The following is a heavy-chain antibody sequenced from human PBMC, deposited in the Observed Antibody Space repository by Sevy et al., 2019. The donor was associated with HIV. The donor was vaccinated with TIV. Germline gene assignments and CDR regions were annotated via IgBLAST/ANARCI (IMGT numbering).Heavy chain of an antibody. D-gene: IGHD3-22*01. V-gene: IGHV4-39*01. CDR2: LYYTGSI. Sequence: SETLSLTCIVSGGSISSSLYYWGWIRQPPGKGLEWIATLYYTGSIYYNPSLRTRRTISADSSQDQFSLKLSSVTAADTALFFCARTQGGSTDGGDSSSYYYEGDHYFDLWGQGLLVTVSS. J-gene: IGHJ4*02. CDR1: GGSISSSLYY. CDR3: ARTQGGSTDGGDSSSYYYEGDHYFDL.